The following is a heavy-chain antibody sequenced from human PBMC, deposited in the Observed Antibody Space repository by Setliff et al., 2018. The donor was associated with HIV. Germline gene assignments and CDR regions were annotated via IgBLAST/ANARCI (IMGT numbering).Heavy chain of an antibody. Sequence: NPSETLSLTCAVYNGSFSGYYWTWIRQPPGKGLEWIGEINDSGSTNYSPSLKSRVTISVDTSKNQVSLKLSSVTAADTAVYYCARVGDFYDTSGYYSVLDAFDIWGQGTMVTVSS. CDR2: INDSGST. D-gene: IGHD3-22*01. CDR3: ARVGDFYDTSGYYSVLDAFDI. CDR1: NGSFSGYY. V-gene: IGHV4-34*01. J-gene: IGHJ3*02.